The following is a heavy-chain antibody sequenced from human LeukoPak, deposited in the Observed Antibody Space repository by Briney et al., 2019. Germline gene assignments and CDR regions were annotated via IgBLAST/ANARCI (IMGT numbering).Heavy chain of an antibody. J-gene: IGHJ4*02. CDR1: GLTFSSYA. CDR3: AKDSRLARYYFDY. V-gene: IGHV3-23*01. D-gene: IGHD6-13*01. CDR2: ISDSGGST. Sequence: GGSLRLSCAASGLTFSSYAMSWVRQAPGKGLEWVSSISDSGGSTYYADSVKGRFIISRDNSNNTLYLQMNSLRAEDTAVYYCAKDSRLARYYFDYWGQGTLVTVSS.